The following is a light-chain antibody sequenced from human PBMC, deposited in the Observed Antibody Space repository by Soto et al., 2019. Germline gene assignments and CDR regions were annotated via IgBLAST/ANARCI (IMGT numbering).Light chain of an antibody. CDR3: QQYNST. CDR2: KAS. Sequence: DTQLTQSPSTLSAFVGDRVTITFRASQSISNWLAWYQQKPGKAPKLLIYKASSLESGVPSRFSGSGSGTEFTLTISSLQPDDFATYFCQQYNSTFGQGTKVEIK. CDR1: QSISNW. V-gene: IGKV1-5*03. J-gene: IGKJ1*01.